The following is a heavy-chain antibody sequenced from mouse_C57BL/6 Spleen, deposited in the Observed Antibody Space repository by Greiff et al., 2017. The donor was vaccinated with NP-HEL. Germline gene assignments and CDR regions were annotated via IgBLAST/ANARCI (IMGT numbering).Heavy chain of an antibody. J-gene: IGHJ2*01. V-gene: IGHV1-42*01. CDR2: INPSTGGT. Sequence: EVQLQQSGPELVKPGASVKISCKASGYSFTGYYMNWVKQSPEKSLEWIGEINPSTGGTTYNQKFKAKATLTVDKSSSTAYMQLKSLTSEDSAVYYCARKGYSNYERAFFDYWGQGTTLTVSS. CDR1: GYSFTGYY. CDR3: ARKGYSNYERAFFDY. D-gene: IGHD2-5*01.